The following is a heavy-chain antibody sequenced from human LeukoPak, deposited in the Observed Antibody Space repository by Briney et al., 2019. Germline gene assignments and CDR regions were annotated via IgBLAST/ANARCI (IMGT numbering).Heavy chain of an antibody. Sequence: ASVKVSCKASGYTFTNYDINWVRQATGQGLEWMGWMNPNSANTGYAQKFQGGVTMTRNTSISTAYMELSNLRSEDTAVYYCARWEVVVAAQVGKYSFDYWGQGTLVTVSS. V-gene: IGHV1-8*01. CDR2: MNPNSANT. CDR3: ARWEVVVAAQVGKYSFDY. J-gene: IGHJ4*02. D-gene: IGHD2-15*01. CDR1: GYTFTNYD.